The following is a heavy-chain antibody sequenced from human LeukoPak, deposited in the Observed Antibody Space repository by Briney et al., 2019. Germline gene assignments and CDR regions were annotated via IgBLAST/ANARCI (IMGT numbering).Heavy chain of an antibody. Sequence: SVKVSCEDSGGTFSGYAISWGRQAPGQGLGWMGRIIPIFGTANYAQKFQGRVTLTTDESTSTAYMELSSLRSENTAVYYCASKPRFGGVIVWYYWGQGTLVTVSS. J-gene: IGHJ4*02. D-gene: IGHD3-16*02. CDR3: ASKPRFGGVIVWYY. CDR1: GGTFSGYA. V-gene: IGHV1-69*05. CDR2: IIPIFGTA.